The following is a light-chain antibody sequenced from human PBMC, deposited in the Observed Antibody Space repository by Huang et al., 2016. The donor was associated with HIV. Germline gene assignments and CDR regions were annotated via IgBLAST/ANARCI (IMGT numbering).Light chain of an antibody. CDR2: NAP. V-gene: IGKV3-11*01. CDR3: QQRSSSLT. CDR1: QSLNKF. Sequence: IVLTQSPATLSLSPGERATLSCRARQSLNKFLAWYQQKPGQAPRLLIYNAPDRATGVPARFSGGGAGADFTLTITDLKAEEFAIYYCQQRSSSLTFGGGTKVEIK. J-gene: IGKJ4*01.